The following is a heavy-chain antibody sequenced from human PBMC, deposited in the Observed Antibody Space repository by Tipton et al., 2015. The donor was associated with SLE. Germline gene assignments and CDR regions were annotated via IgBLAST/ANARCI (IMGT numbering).Heavy chain of an antibody. CDR3: AKGGYSGYDYFDY. Sequence: SLRLSCSASGFSFVAYTMHWARQAPGKGLEWVAVIWYDGSNKYYADSVKGRFTISRDNSKNTLYLQMNSLRAEDTAVYYCAKGGYSGYDYFDYWGQGTLVTVSS. CDR1: GFSFVAYT. V-gene: IGHV3-33*06. J-gene: IGHJ4*02. D-gene: IGHD5-12*01. CDR2: IWYDGSNK.